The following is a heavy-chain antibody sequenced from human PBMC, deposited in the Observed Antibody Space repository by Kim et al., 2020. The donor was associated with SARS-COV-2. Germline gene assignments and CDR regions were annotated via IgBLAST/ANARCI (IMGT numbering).Heavy chain of an antibody. CDR2: HKSSGGTT. D-gene: IGHD1-26*01. CDR1: GYTFTSYH. Sequence: ASVKVSCKASGYTFTSYHMHWVRQAPGQGLEWMGIHKSSGGTTLYAQKFQGRVTMTSDTSASTVYMELTSLRSDDTAVYYCAREREATYYFDYWGQGTLV. V-gene: IGHV1-46*01. CDR3: AREREATYYFDY. J-gene: IGHJ4*02.